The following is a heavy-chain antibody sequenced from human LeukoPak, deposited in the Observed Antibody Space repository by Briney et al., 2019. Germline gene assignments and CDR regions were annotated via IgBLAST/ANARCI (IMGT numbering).Heavy chain of an antibody. Sequence: SETLSLTCTVSGVSISSSNSYWGWIRQPPGKGLEWIGSIYYSGSTYYNPSLKSRVTISVDTSKNQFSLKLSSVTAADTAVYYCARTGGSFYFYYYMDVWGKGTTVTVSS. J-gene: IGHJ6*03. CDR3: ARTGGSFYFYYYMDV. CDR1: GVSISSSNSY. CDR2: IYYSGST. D-gene: IGHD1-26*01. V-gene: IGHV4-39*07.